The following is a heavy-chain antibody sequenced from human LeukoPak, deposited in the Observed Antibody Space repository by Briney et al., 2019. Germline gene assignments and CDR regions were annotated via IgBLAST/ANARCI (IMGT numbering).Heavy chain of an antibody. CDR2: IYYSGST. J-gene: IGHJ4*02. Sequence: SETLSLTCAVYGGSFSGYYWSWIRQPPGKGLEWIASIYYSGSTYYNPSLKSRVTISVDTSKNQFSLKLSSVTAADTAVYYCARGNYDYVWGGIDYWGQGTLVTVSS. D-gene: IGHD3-16*01. CDR3: ARGNYDYVWGGIDY. V-gene: IGHV4-34*01. CDR1: GGSFSGYY.